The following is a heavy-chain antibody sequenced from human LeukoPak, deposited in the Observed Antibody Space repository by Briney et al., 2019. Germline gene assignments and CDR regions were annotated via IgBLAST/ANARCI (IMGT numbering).Heavy chain of an antibody. CDR2: INTNTGNP. CDR3: ARWEYYYDSSGYYDFDY. D-gene: IGHD3-22*01. J-gene: IGHJ4*02. Sequence: ASVKVSCKASGYTFTSYAMNWVRQAPGQGLEWMGWINTNTGNPTYAQGFTGRFVFSLDTSVSTAYLQISSLKAEDTAVYYCARWEYYYDSSGYYDFDYWGQGTLVTVSS. CDR1: GYTFTSYA. V-gene: IGHV7-4-1*02.